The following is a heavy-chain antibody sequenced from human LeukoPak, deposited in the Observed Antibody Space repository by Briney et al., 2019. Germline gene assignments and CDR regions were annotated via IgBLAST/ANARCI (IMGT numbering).Heavy chain of an antibody. CDR2: IISSSSDTI. CDR3: TRGGSFDP. V-gene: IGHV3-48*04. D-gene: IGHD6-13*01. J-gene: IGHJ5*02. CDR1: GSIFSSYN. Sequence: GGSLRLSCAASGSIFSSYNMNWVRQAPGKGLEWVSSIISSSSDTIHYADSVKGRFTISRDNARSSLYLQMNSLRAEDTALYYCTRGGSFDPWGQGTLVTVSS.